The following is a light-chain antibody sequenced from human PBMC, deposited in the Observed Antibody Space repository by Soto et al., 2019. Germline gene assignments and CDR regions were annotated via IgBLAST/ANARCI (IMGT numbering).Light chain of an antibody. CDR2: EDN. Sequence: QSALTQSASVSGSPGQSITISCTGTSSDVGTYNLVSWYQKYPGKAPKLIIYEDNKRPSGVSNRFSGSESGNTASLTISGLQAEDEAAYFCCSYAGGATYVFGTGTKVPVX. V-gene: IGLV2-23*01. CDR3: CSYAGGATYV. J-gene: IGLJ1*01. CDR1: SSDVGTYNL.